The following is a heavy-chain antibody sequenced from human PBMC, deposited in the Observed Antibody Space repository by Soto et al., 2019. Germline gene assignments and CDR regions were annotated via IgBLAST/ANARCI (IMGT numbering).Heavy chain of an antibody. V-gene: IGHV3-23*01. Sequence: GGSLRLSCAASGFTFSSYAMSWVRQAPGKGLEWVSAISGSGGSTYYADSVKGRFTISRDNSKNTLYLQMNSLRDEDMSLYSCAKDPDSSGWYDFDYWGQGTLVTVSS. D-gene: IGHD6-19*01. CDR3: AKDPDSSGWYDFDY. J-gene: IGHJ4*02. CDR1: GFTFSSYA. CDR2: ISGSGGST.